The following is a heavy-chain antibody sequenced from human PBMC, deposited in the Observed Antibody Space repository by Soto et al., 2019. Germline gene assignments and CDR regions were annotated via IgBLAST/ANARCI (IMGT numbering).Heavy chain of an antibody. V-gene: IGHV4-39*01. J-gene: IGHJ2*01. CDR1: GGSISSSSYY. Sequence: QLQLQESGPGLVKPSETLSLTCTVSGGSISSSSYYWGWIRQPPGKGLEWIGSIYYSGSTYYNPSLKSRVTISVDTSKNQFYMKLSSVTAADTAVYYCARHGRGDGYNRHWYFDLWGRGTLVTVSS. CDR2: IYYSGST. CDR3: ARHGRGDGYNRHWYFDL. D-gene: IGHD5-12*01.